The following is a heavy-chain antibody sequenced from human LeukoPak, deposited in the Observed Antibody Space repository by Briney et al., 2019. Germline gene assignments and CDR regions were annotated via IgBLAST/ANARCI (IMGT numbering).Heavy chain of an antibody. CDR3: EVTLPYYYYYGMDV. V-gene: IGHV3-15*01. J-gene: IGHJ6*02. CDR1: GFTFSNAW. Sequence: GGSLRLSCAASGFTFSNAWMSWVRQAPGKGLEWVGRIKSKTDGGTTDYAAPVKGRFTISRDDSKNTLYLQMNSLKTEDTAVYYCEVTLPYYYYYGMDVWGQGTTVTVSS. CDR2: IKSKTDGGTT. D-gene: IGHD4-23*01.